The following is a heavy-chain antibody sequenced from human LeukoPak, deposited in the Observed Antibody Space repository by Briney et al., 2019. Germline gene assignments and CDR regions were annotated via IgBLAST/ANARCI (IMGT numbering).Heavy chain of an antibody. CDR2: MWSDGHNK. CDR3: AWGFSCRLKYFDY. J-gene: IGHJ4*02. CDR1: GFTFSSYA. V-gene: IGHV3-33*08. D-gene: IGHD3-16*01. Sequence: GGSLRLSCAASGFTFSSYAMSWVRLAPGKGLESVPLMWSDGHNKYYADSMKGRFIVSRDSSKNTLFLQMSSLRAEDTAVYYSAWGFSCRLKYFDYWGQGTLVTVSS.